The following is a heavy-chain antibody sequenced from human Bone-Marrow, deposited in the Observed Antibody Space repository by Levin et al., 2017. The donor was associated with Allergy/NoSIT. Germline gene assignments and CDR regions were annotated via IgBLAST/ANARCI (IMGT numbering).Heavy chain of an antibody. CDR3: ARINRVSLRTDFYYGMDV. Sequence: PGGSLRLSCAASGFTFDDYAMHWVRLTPGKGLEWVSGISWNSGSIGYAESVRGRFTISRDNAKNSLYLQMNSLRPEDTAVYYCARINRVSLRTDFYYGMDVWGQGTTVTVSS. V-gene: IGHV3-9*01. CDR2: ISWNSGSI. D-gene: IGHD2/OR15-2a*01. CDR1: GFTFDDYA. J-gene: IGHJ6*02.